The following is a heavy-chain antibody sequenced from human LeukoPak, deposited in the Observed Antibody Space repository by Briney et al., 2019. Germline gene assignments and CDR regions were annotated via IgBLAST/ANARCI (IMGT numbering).Heavy chain of an antibody. Sequence: GGSLRLSCAASGFTFSSYAMSWVRQAPGKGLEWVSPISGSGGSTYYADSVKGRFTISRDNSKNTLYLQMNSLRAEDTAVYYCAKRHCSSTSCSDYWGQGTLVTVSS. CDR2: ISGSGGST. V-gene: IGHV3-23*01. D-gene: IGHD2-2*01. J-gene: IGHJ4*02. CDR3: AKRHCSSTSCSDY. CDR1: GFTFSSYA.